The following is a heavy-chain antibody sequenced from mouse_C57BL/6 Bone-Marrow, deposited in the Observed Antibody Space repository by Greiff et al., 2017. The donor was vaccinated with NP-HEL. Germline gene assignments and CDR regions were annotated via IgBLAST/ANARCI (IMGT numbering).Heavy chain of an antibody. Sequence: QQSGAELVKPGASVKMSCKASGYTFTTYPIEWMKQNHGKSLEWIGNFHPYNDDTKYNEKFKGKATLTVEKSSSTVYLELSRLTSDDSAVYYCARRGYYGSLWYFDVWGTGTTVTVSS. D-gene: IGHD1-1*01. CDR1: GYTFTTYP. V-gene: IGHV1-47*01. CDR3: ARRGYYGSLWYFDV. CDR2: FHPYNDDT. J-gene: IGHJ1*03.